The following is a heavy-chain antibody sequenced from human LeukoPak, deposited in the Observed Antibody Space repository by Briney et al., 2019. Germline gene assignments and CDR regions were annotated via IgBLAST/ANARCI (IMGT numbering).Heavy chain of an antibody. V-gene: IGHV3-21*01. CDR3: ARAGGGAALYWIVASQMGTLLDY. D-gene: IGHD3-22*01. CDR2: ISSSSSYI. CDR1: GFTFSSYS. J-gene: IGHJ4*02. Sequence: PGGSLRLSCAASGFTFSSYSMNWVRQAPGKGLEWVSSISSSSSYIYYADSVKGRFTISRDNAKNSLYLQMNSLRAEDTAVYYCARAGGGAALYWIVASQMGTLLDYWGQGTLVTVSS.